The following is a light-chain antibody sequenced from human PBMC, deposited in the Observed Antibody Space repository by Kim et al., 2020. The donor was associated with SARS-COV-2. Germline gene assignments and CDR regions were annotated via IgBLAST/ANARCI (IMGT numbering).Light chain of an antibody. CDR2: QDT. CDR3: QAWDSSTVV. Sequence: SYELTQPPSVSVGPGQTASIICSGDNLGDKYTCWYQQKPGQSPVLVIYQDTKRPSGIPERFSGSNSGNTATLTISGTQALDEGDYYCQAWDSSTVVFGGG. V-gene: IGLV3-1*01. J-gene: IGLJ2*01. CDR1: NLGDKY.